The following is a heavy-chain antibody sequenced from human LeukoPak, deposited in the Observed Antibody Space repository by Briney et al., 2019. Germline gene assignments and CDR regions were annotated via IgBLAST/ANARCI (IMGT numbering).Heavy chain of an antibody. V-gene: IGHV3-23*01. CDR1: AFTFSNYA. CDR2: ISNSDSST. D-gene: IGHD6-19*01. Sequence: GGSLRLSCAASAFTFSNYAMSWVRQAPGKGLEWVSTISNSDSSTYYADSVKGRFTISRDNSKNTLYLQMNSLRTEDTAVYYCAKVEPRETLIAVAVGDFDYWGQGTLVTVSS. J-gene: IGHJ4*02. CDR3: AKVEPRETLIAVAVGDFDY.